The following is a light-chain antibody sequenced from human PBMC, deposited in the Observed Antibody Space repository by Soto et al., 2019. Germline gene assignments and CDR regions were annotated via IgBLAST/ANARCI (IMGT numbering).Light chain of an antibody. J-gene: IGLJ2*01. CDR3: AAWDDSLNGVV. Sequence: QSVLTQTPSASGTPGQRVSISCSGSSTNIGRNTVIWYQQVPGTTPKXLIYSNSQRPSGVPDRFSGSKXXXXXXXXISGLQSDDEADYYCAAWDDSLNGVVFGGGTKLTVL. CDR2: SNS. V-gene: IGLV1-44*01. CDR1: STNIGRNT.